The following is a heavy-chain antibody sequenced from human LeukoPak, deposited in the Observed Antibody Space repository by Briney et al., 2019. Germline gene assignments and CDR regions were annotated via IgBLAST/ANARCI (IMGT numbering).Heavy chain of an antibody. CDR2: ISYDGSNK. V-gene: IGHV3-30*03. J-gene: IGHJ4*02. Sequence: PGGSLRLSCAASGFTFSSYGMHWVRQAPGKGLEWVAVISYDGSNKYYADSVKGRFTISRDNSKNTLYLQMNSLRAEDTAVYYCASPSVAATHYFDYWGQGTLVTVSS. CDR1: GFTFSSYG. CDR3: ASPSVAATHYFDY. D-gene: IGHD2-15*01.